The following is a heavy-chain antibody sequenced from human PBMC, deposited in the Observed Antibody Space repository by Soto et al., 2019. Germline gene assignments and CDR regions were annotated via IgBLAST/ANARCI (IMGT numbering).Heavy chain of an antibody. CDR3: ARSPRGYSGYLDV. V-gene: IGHV2-70*01. J-gene: IGHJ6*02. Sequence: SGPTLMNPTQTLTLTCPFSGFSLSTSGMCVSWIRQPPGKALEWLALIDWGDDEYYSTSLKTRLTIYMDTSKNQVVLTMTNMDPVDTATYYCARSPRGYSGYLDVWGQGTTVT. CDR1: GFSLSTSGMC. CDR2: IDWGDDE. D-gene: IGHD5-12*01.